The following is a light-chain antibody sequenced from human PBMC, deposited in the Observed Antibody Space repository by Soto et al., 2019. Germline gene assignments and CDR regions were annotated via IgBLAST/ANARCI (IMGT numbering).Light chain of an antibody. J-gene: IGKJ1*01. V-gene: IGKV3-15*01. Sequence: KVMTQSPATLSVSPGERATLSCRARQSVSSNLAWYQQKPGQAPRLLIYDASTRATGIPARFSGSGSGTEFTLTISSLQSEDLAVYYCQQYDDWPETFGQGTKVEIK. CDR1: QSVSSN. CDR2: DAS. CDR3: QQYDDWPET.